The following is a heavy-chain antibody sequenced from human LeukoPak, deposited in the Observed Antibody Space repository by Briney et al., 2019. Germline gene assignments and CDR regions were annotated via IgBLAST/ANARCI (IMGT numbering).Heavy chain of an antibody. CDR1: GGSISSGDYY. D-gene: IGHD3-10*01. CDR3: ARHDYGSGSYYTDY. Sequence: SQTLSLTCTVSGGSISSGDYYWSWIRQPPGKGLEWIGYIYYSGSTNYNPSLKSRVTISVDTSKNQFSLKLSSVTAADTAVYYCARHDYGSGSYYTDYWGQGTLVTVSS. CDR2: IYYSGST. V-gene: IGHV4-30-4*08. J-gene: IGHJ4*02.